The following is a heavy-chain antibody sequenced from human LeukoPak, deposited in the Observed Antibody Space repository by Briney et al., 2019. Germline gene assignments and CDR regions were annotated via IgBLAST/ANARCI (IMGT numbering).Heavy chain of an antibody. Sequence: SETLSLTCTVSGGSISSYCWSWIRQPPGKGLGWIGYICYSGSTNFNPSLKSRVTISVDTSMNQFSLKLSSVTAADTAVYYCARDGDVDYFDYWGQGTPVTVSS. D-gene: IGHD5-12*01. J-gene: IGHJ4*02. CDR1: GGSISSYC. CDR3: ARDGDVDYFDY. V-gene: IGHV4-59*01. CDR2: ICYSGST.